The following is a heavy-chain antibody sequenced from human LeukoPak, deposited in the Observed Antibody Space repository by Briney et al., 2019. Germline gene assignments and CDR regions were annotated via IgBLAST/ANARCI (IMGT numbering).Heavy chain of an antibody. CDR1: GFAFSTYW. V-gene: IGHV3-74*01. CDR2: INSDGSST. D-gene: IGHD5-12*01. CDR3: ATINGLFDY. J-gene: IGHJ4*02. Sequence: GGSLRLSFAASGFAFSTYWMHWVRQGPGKGLVWVSRINSDGSSTNYADSVKGRFTISRDNAKNTLYLQMNSLRAEDTAVYYYATINGLFDYWGQGTLVTVSS.